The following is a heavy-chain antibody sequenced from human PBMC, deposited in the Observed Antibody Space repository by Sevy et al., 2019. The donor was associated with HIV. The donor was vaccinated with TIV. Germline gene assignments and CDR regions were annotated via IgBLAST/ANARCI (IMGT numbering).Heavy chain of an antibody. CDR3: ARGLTVTTPYYYYGMDV. CDR1: GYTFTSYY. Sequence: ASVKVSCKASGYTFTSYYMHWVRQAPGQGLEWMGIINPSGGSTSYAQKFQGRVTMTRDTSTSTVYMELSSLRSEDTAVYYCARGLTVTTPYYYYGMDVWGQGTTVTVSS. CDR2: INPSGGST. J-gene: IGHJ6*02. D-gene: IGHD4-17*01. V-gene: IGHV1-46*03.